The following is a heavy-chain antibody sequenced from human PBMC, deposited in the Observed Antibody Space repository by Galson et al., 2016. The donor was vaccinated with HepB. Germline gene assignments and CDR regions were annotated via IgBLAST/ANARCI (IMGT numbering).Heavy chain of an antibody. D-gene: IGHD1-14*01. J-gene: IGHJ3*01. CDR2: ISYHGSNI. CDR1: GFNFNNYG. Sequence: SLRLSCAASGFNFNNYGMHWVRQSPGKGLEWVAVISYHGSNIYYGDSVRGRFTISRDNSKSTVYLQMNSLRAGDTALYYCAKDHGRKSQAFDVWGHGTMVIVSS. V-gene: IGHV3-30*18. CDR3: AKDHGRKSQAFDV.